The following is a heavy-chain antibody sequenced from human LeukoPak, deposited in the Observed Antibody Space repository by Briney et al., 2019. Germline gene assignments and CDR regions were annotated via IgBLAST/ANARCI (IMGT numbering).Heavy chain of an antibody. D-gene: IGHD1-26*01. J-gene: IGHJ4*02. CDR2: INPSGGST. Sequence: GASVKVSCKASGGTFSSYAISWVRQAPGQGLEWMGIINPSGGSTSYAQKFQGRVTMTRDTSTSTVYMELSSLRSEDTAVYYCARDHSGSYSVLVDYFDYWGQGTLVTVSS. CDR3: ARDHSGSYSVLVDYFDY. CDR1: GGTFSSYA. V-gene: IGHV1-46*01.